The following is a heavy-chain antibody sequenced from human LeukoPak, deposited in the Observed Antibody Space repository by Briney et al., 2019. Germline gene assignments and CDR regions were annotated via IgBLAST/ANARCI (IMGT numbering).Heavy chain of an antibody. D-gene: IGHD1-26*01. V-gene: IGHV5-51*01. CDR1: GYTFTSSW. CDR3: ARRLPPSGAVDY. J-gene: IGHJ4*02. CDR2: IYPDDSDT. Sequence: GESLKISCKDSGYTFTSSWIGWVRQMPGKGLEWMGIIYPDDSDTRYSPSFQGQVTISADKSISTAYLQWSSLKASDTAMYYCARRLPPSGAVDYWGQGTLVTVSS.